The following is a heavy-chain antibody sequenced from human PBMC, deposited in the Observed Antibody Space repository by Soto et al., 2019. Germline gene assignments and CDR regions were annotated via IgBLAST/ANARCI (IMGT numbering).Heavy chain of an antibody. D-gene: IGHD6-13*01. J-gene: IGHJ6*02. Sequence: EVQLLESGGGLVQPGGSLRLSCAASGFTFSSYAMSWVRQDPGKGLEWVSAISGSGGSTYYADSVKGRFTISRDNSKNTLYLQMNSLSAKDTAVYYCAKDKEQQQLVDTYYYYYGMDVWGQGTTVSVSS. CDR2: ISGSGGST. CDR3: AKDKEQQQLVDTYYYYYGMDV. V-gene: IGHV3-23*01. CDR1: GFTFSSYA.